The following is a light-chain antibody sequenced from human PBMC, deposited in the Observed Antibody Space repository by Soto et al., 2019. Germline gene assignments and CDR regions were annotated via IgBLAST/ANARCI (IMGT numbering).Light chain of an antibody. Sequence: LSVSPGDRASLSCIASQNLSRYFLAWYQHKPGQAPRLLIYGSFRRATGIPDRFSGRGSGTDFILTITILEPEDFTVYCCQHYGTLPSTFGQGTKLDIK. V-gene: IGKV3-20*01. CDR2: GSF. J-gene: IGKJ1*01. CDR1: QNLSRYF. CDR3: QHYGTLPST.